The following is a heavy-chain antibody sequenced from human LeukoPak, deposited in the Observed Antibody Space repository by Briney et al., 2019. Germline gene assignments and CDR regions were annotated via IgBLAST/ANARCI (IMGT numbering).Heavy chain of an antibody. CDR1: GYSFTGHY. Sequence: ASVKVSCKASGYSFTGHYVHWVRQAPGQGLEWPGCINPNSGATNYAQTFQGRVAMTSDTSVSTAYMEVRRLTSDDTAVYYCAKGLRQDLINWFDPWGQGTPVTVSS. CDR3: AKGLRQDLINWFDP. D-gene: IGHD3-16*01. CDR2: INPNSGAT. J-gene: IGHJ5*02. V-gene: IGHV1-2*02.